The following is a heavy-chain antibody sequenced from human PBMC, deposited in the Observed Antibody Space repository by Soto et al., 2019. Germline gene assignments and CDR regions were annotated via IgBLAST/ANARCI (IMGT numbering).Heavy chain of an antibody. CDR2: IYYSGST. CDR1: GGSVSSGSYY. CDR3: ARFSSGYYYNDY. Sequence: SETLSLTCTVSGGSVSSGSYYWSWIRQPPGKGLEWIGYIYYSGSTNYNPSLKSRVTISVDTSKNQFSLKLSSVTAADTAVYYCARFSSGYYYNDYWGQGTLVTVSS. J-gene: IGHJ4*02. V-gene: IGHV4-61*01. D-gene: IGHD3-22*01.